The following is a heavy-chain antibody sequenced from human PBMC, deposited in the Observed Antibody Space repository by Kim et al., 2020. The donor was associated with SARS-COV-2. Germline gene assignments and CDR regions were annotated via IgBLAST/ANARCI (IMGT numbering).Heavy chain of an antibody. V-gene: IGHV4-39*01. Sequence: SETLSLTCTVSGGSISSSFNYWGWIRQPPGKGLEGIGCVYHSGSTYDSPSLKSRVTVSVDTSKNEFYLKVTSVTAADTAVYFCARLPHDSSGYVDSWGPGILVTVSS. CDR3: ARLPHDSSGYVDS. J-gene: IGHJ4*02. D-gene: IGHD3-22*01. CDR1: GGSISSSFNY. CDR2: VYHSGST.